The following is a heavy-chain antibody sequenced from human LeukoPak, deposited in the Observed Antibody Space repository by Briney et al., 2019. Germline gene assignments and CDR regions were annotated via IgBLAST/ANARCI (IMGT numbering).Heavy chain of an antibody. CDR1: GYTFTSYG. D-gene: IGHD3-3*01. Sequence: ASVKVSCKASGYTFTSYGISWVRQAPGQGLEWMGWISAYNGNTNYAQKLQGRVTMTTDTSTSTAYMELRSLRSDDTAVYYCARNGAPYYDFWSGFVWFDPWGQGTPVTVSS. CDR2: ISAYNGNT. V-gene: IGHV1-18*01. CDR3: ARNGAPYYDFWSGFVWFDP. J-gene: IGHJ5*02.